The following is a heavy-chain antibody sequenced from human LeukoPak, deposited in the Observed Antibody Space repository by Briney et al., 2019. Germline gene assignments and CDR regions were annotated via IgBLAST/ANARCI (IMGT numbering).Heavy chain of an antibody. Sequence: PGGSLRLSCAASGFTFSSYAMSWVRQAPGKGLEWVSAISGSGGSTYYADSVKGRFTISRDNAKNSLYLQMNSLRAEDTALYYCARSPSTTVTTEDDAFDIWGQGTMVTVSS. CDR2: ISGSGGST. D-gene: IGHD4-17*01. V-gene: IGHV3-23*01. J-gene: IGHJ3*02. CDR1: GFTFSSYA. CDR3: ARSPSTTVTTEDDAFDI.